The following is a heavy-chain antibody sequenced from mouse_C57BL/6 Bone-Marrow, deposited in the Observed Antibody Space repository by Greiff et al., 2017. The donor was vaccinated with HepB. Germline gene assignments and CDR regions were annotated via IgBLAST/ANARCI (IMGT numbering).Heavy chain of an antibody. CDR3: AREETAQASYYFDY. CDR2: IDPSDSYT. V-gene: IGHV1-69*01. J-gene: IGHJ2*01. Sequence: QVQLQQPGAELVMPGASVKLSCKASGYTFTSYWMHWVKQRPGQGLEWIGEIDPSDSYTNYNQKFKGKSTLTVDKSSSPAYMQLSSLTSEDSAVYYCAREETAQASYYFDYWGQGTTLTVSS. CDR1: GYTFTSYW. D-gene: IGHD3-2*02.